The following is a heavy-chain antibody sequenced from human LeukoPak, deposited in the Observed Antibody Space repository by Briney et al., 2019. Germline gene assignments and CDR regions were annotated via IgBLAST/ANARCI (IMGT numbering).Heavy chain of an antibody. CDR2: ISGSGGST. Sequence: GGSLRLSCAASGFTFSGYAMSWIRQAPGKGLEWVSAISGSGGSTYYADPVSGGFIISRDNSKNKMYLQMKSLRAEDKAVYYCAKDSEGYIVVVNATPTGCFDYWGQGTLVTVSS. CDR3: AKDSEGYIVVVNATPTGCFDY. J-gene: IGHJ4*02. CDR1: GFTFSGYA. V-gene: IGHV3-23*01. D-gene: IGHD2-21*01.